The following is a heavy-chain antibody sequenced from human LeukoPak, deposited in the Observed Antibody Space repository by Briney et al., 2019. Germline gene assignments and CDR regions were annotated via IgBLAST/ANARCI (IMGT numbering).Heavy chain of an antibody. Sequence: GGSLRLSCAASGFTFSSYAMSWVRQAPGKGLEWVSAISGSGGSTYYADSVKGRFTTSRDNSKNTLYLQMNSLRAEDTAVYYCAKRGLHLWQYYFDYWGQGTLVTVSS. V-gene: IGHV3-23*01. CDR1: GFTFSSYA. CDR3: AKRGLHLWQYYFDY. J-gene: IGHJ4*02. CDR2: ISGSGGST. D-gene: IGHD5-18*01.